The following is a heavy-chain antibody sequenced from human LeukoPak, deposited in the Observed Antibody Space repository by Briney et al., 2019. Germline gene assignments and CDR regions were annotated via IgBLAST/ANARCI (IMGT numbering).Heavy chain of an antibody. Sequence: PGGSLRLSCAASGFTFSSYAMSWVRQAPGKGLEWVSAISGSGGSTYYADSVKGRFTISRDNSKNTLYLQMNSLRAEDTAVYYCAKDQGYCSGGSCYSPPYYFDYWGQGTLVTASS. D-gene: IGHD2-15*01. CDR2: ISGSGGST. CDR3: AKDQGYCSGGSCYSPPYYFDY. CDR1: GFTFSSYA. V-gene: IGHV3-23*01. J-gene: IGHJ4*02.